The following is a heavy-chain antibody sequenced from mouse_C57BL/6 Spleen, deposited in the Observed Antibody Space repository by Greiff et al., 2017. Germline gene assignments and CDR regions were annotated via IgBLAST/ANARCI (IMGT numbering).Heavy chain of an antibody. CDR2: ISSGSSTI. Sequence: EAKLEESGGGLVKPGGSLKLSCAASGFTFSDYGMHWVRQAPEKGLEWVAYISSGSSTIYYADTVKGRFTISRDNAKNTLFLQMTSLRSEDTAMYYCARPIYYYGSSLDYWGQGTTLTVSS. CDR3: ARPIYYYGSSLDY. CDR1: GFTFSDYG. V-gene: IGHV5-17*01. D-gene: IGHD1-1*01. J-gene: IGHJ2*01.